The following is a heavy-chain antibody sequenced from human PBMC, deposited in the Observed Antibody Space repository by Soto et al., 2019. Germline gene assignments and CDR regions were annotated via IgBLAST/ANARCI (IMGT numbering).Heavy chain of an antibody. Sequence: XGATLANHTQTLTLTCTFYGLSLSTSGMCVSWIRQPPGKALEWLALIDWDDDKYYSTSLKTRLTISKDTSKNQVVLTMTNMDPVDTATYYCARIQGAVAGKGHNWFDLWGHGTLVTVSS. CDR1: GLSLSTSGMC. D-gene: IGHD6-19*01. CDR2: IDWDDDK. CDR3: ARIQGAVAGKGHNWFDL. V-gene: IGHV2-70*01. J-gene: IGHJ5*02.